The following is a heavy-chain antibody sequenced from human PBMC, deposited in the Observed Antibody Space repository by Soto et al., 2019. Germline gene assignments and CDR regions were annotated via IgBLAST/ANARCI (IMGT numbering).Heavy chain of an antibody. CDR2: IYHSGST. D-gene: IGHD4-17*01. CDR1: GGSISSSNW. Sequence: SETLSLTCAVSGGSISSSNWWSWVRQPPGKGLEWIGEIYHSGSTNYNPSLKSRVTISVDKSKNQFSLKLSSVTAADTAVYYCACLSTEYGGDYYYYYMDVWGKGTTVTVS. V-gene: IGHV4-4*02. CDR3: ACLSTEYGGDYYYYYMDV. J-gene: IGHJ6*03.